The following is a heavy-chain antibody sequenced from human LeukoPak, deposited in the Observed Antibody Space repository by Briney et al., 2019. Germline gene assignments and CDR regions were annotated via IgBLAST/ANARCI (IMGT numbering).Heavy chain of an antibody. CDR3: ARVRYYDFWSGYNWFDP. J-gene: IGHJ5*02. V-gene: IGHV4-34*01. CDR2: INHSGST. D-gene: IGHD3-3*01. CDR1: GGSFSGYY. Sequence: SETLSPTCAVYGGSFSGYYWSWIRQPPGKGLEWIGEINHSGSTNYNPSLKSRVTISVDTSKNQFSLKLSSVTAADTAVYYCARVRYYDFWSGYNWFDPWGQGTLVTVSS.